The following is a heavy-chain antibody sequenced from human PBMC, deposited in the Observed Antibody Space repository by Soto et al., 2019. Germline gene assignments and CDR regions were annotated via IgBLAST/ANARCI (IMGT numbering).Heavy chain of an antibody. CDR1: GFTFSSYA. Sequence: QVQLVESGGDVVQSGRSLRLSCVTSGFTFSSYAMHWVRQAPDKGQEWVAVTWFDGSEKYYGDSGRGRFNISKYTTKNTLYLQMNGLRAEDTAVYYCASALIDGHYSNWFLDLWGRGTQVIVSS. CDR3: ASALIDGHYSNWFLDL. D-gene: IGHD2-15*01. CDR2: TWFDGSEK. V-gene: IGHV3-33*01. J-gene: IGHJ2*01.